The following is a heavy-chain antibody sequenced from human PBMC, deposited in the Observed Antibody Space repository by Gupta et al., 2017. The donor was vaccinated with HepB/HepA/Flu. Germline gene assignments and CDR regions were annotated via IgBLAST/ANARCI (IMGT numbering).Heavy chain of an antibody. D-gene: IGHD3-22*01. CDR3: ARGGEEYYDSSGYYYAGLNWFDP. Sequence: QVQLVQSGAEVKKPGASVKVSCKASGYIFTSYYLHWVRQAPGQGLEWMGIISPSDASARYAQRFQGRVTMTRDTSTSTVYMELSSLRSADTAVYYCARGGEEYYDSSGYYYAGLNWFDPWGQGTLVTVSS. CDR1: GYIFTSYY. CDR2: ISPSDASA. V-gene: IGHV1-46*01. J-gene: IGHJ5*02.